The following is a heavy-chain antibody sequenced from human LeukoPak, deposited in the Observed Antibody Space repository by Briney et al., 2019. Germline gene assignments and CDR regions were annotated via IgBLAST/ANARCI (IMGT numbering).Heavy chain of an antibody. Sequence: GGSLRLSCAASGFTFSSYSMNWVRQAPGKGLEWVSYISSSSSTIYYADSVKGRFTISRDNAKNSLYLQMNSLRAEDTAVYYCARGMVTTPENFDYWGQGTLVTVSS. J-gene: IGHJ4*02. CDR1: GFTFSSYS. CDR3: ARGMVTTPENFDY. D-gene: IGHD4-17*01. CDR2: ISSSSSTI. V-gene: IGHV3-48*04.